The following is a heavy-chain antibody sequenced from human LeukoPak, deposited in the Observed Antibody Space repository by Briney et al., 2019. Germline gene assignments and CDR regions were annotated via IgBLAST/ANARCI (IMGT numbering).Heavy chain of an antibody. J-gene: IGHJ3*02. CDR2: INPNSGAT. CDR1: GYTFTDYY. CDR3: GRNRLGKALDI. Sequence: EASVKVSCKPYGYTFTDYYIHWVRQAPGQGLEWMGWINPNSGATNYAQNFQGRLTLTRDTSISTAYMELNRLRSDDTAIFYCGRNRLGKALDIWGQGTMVTVSS. V-gene: IGHV1-2*02. D-gene: IGHD7-27*01.